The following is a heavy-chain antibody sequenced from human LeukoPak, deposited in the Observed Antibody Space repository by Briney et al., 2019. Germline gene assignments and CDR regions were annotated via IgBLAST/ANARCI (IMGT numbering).Heavy chain of an antibody. CDR3: ASLRAGTGFDY. V-gene: IGHV4-30-2*01. Sequence: PSQTLSLTCAVPGGSISSGGYSWSWIRRPPGKGLEWIGYIYHSGSTYYNPSLRSRVTISVDRSKNQFSLRLSSVTAADTAVYYCASLRAGTGFDYWGQGTLVTVSS. CDR2: IYHSGST. D-gene: IGHD6-13*01. CDR1: GGSISSGGYS. J-gene: IGHJ4*02.